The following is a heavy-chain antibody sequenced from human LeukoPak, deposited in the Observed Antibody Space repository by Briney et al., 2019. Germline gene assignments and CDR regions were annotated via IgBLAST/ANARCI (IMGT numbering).Heavy chain of an antibody. Sequence: GGSLRLSCAASGFTFDDYAMTWVRQVPGGGLQWVSSIDWTGTKTLYEDSVRGRFTISRDNAKNSLYPQMNSLRAEDTAVYYCARELDRGRLDYWGQGTLVTVSS. CDR3: ARELDRGRLDY. CDR2: IDWTGTKT. V-gene: IGHV3-20*04. D-gene: IGHD3-22*01. J-gene: IGHJ4*02. CDR1: GFTFDDYA.